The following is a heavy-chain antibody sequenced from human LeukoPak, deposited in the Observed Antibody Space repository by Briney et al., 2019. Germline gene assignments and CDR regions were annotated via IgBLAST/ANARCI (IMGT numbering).Heavy chain of an antibody. V-gene: IGHV3-23*01. CDR1: GLTFSSYA. J-gene: IGHJ4*02. CDR2: ISGSGGGT. CDR3: AKDLDCSGTNCPKTYDY. Sequence: GGSLRLSCAASGLTFSSYAMSWVRQARGKGLEWVAAISGSGGGTHYADSVKGRFTISRDNSKNTLYLQMNSLRGEDTAVSYCAKDLDCSGTNCPKTYDYWGQGTLVTVSS. D-gene: IGHD2-2*01.